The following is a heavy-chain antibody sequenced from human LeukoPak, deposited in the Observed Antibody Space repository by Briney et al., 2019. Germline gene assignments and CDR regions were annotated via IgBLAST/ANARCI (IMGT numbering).Heavy chain of an antibody. CDR1: GGSISGSSYY. CDR2: IYYSGST. J-gene: IGHJ6*02. CDR3: ARYGGNPYYYYGMDV. D-gene: IGHD4-23*01. Sequence: PSETLSLTCTVSGGSISGSSYYWGWIRQPPGKGLEWLGSIYYSGSTYYNPSLKSRVTISVDTSKNQFSLKLSSVTAADTAVYYCARYGGNPYYYYGMDVWGQGTTVTVSS. V-gene: IGHV4-39*07.